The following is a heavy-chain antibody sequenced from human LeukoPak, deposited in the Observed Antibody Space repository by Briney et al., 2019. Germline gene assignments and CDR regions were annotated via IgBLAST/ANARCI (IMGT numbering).Heavy chain of an antibody. J-gene: IGHJ4*02. Sequence: GASVKVSCKASGYTFTSYGISWVRQAPGQGLEWMGWISAYNGNTNYAQKLQGRVTMTTDTSTSTAYMELRSLRSDDTAVYYCARDDHIVVVTALDYWGQGTLVTVSS. D-gene: IGHD2-21*02. V-gene: IGHV1-18*01. CDR3: ARDDHIVVVTALDY. CDR2: ISAYNGNT. CDR1: GYTFTSYG.